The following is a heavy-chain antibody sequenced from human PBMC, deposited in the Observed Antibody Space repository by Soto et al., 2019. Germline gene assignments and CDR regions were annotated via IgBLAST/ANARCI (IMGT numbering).Heavy chain of an antibody. V-gene: IGHV4-30-2*01. CDR1: GGSISSGDYF. CDR3: ARSYDNTGFYYDS. J-gene: IGHJ5*01. Sequence: QLQLQESGSGLVRPSQTLSLTCAVSGGSISSGDYFWSWIRQPPGKGLEWIGYIYVSGSTDYNPSVKSRVTMSLDSSKTQFSLRLDSVTAADTAVYYCARSYDNTGFYYDSWGQGTLVTVSS. D-gene: IGHD3-22*01. CDR2: IYVSGST.